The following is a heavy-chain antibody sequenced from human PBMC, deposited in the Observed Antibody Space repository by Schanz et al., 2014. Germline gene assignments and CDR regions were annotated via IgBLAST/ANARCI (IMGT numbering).Heavy chain of an antibody. Sequence: QVQLVQSGAEVKKPGASVKVSCKASGYTFTSYGITWVRQAPGQGLEWVGWISPYAGNTHYFDKMEGRVTMTTDTSTSTAYMELRSLRSDDTAVYYCARGGYSSGWYDRDIAHFDYWGQGTLVTVSS. CDR3: ARGGYSSGWYDRDIAHFDY. CDR2: ISPYAGNT. V-gene: IGHV1-18*01. D-gene: IGHD6-19*01. CDR1: GYTFTSYG. J-gene: IGHJ4*02.